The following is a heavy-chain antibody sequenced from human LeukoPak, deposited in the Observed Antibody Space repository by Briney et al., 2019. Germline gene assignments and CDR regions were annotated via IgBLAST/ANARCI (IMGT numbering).Heavy chain of an antibody. J-gene: IGHJ4*02. D-gene: IGHD3-22*01. V-gene: IGHV4-4*07. CDR3: AREGTRYYYDSSGYLML. CDR1: GGSFSGNY. Sequence: PSETLSLTCAVYGGSFSGNYWSWIRQPAGKGLEWIGRIYTSGSTNYNPSLKSRVTKSVDTSKNQFSLKLSSVTAADTAVYYCAREGTRYYYDSSGYLMLWGQGTLVTVSS. CDR2: IYTSGST.